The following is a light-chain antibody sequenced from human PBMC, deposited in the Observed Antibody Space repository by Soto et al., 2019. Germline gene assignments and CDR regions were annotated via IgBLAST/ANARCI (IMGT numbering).Light chain of an antibody. V-gene: IGKV3-20*01. CDR2: GAS. CDR3: QQYGTAPLT. Sequence: VLTQSPGTLSFSAGERATLSCVASQSVAANYLAWYQQKRGKAPRLLIYGASSRATGIPDRFSGSGSGTDFTLTISRLEPEDFSVYYCQQYGTAPLTFGPGTKVDIK. CDR1: QSVAANY. J-gene: IGKJ3*01.